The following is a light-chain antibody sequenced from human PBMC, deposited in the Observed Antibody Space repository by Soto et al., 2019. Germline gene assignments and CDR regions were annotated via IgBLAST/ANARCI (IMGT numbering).Light chain of an antibody. Sequence: EIVLTQSPGTLSLSPGERATLSCRASQSVSSSYLAWYQQKPGQAPRLLIYGASSRATGIPDRFSGSGSGTDFTLNIRRLEPEDFAVYYCQQYGSSPLFTFGPGTKVDIK. CDR1: QSVSSSY. CDR3: QQYGSSPLFT. V-gene: IGKV3-20*01. J-gene: IGKJ3*01. CDR2: GAS.